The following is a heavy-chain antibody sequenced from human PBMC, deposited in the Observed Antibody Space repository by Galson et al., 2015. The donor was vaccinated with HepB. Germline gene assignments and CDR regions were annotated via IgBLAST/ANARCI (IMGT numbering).Heavy chain of an antibody. J-gene: IGHJ3*02. V-gene: IGHV3-7*03. CDR2: IKQDGSEK. CDR3: ARDRQQWLVVGFDI. D-gene: IGHD6-19*01. Sequence: SLRLSCAASGFTFSSYWMSWVRQAPGKGLEWVANIKQDGSEKYYVHSVKGRFTISRDNAKNSLYLQMNSLRAEDTSVYYCARDRQQWLVVGFDIWGQGTMVTVSS. CDR1: GFTFSSYW.